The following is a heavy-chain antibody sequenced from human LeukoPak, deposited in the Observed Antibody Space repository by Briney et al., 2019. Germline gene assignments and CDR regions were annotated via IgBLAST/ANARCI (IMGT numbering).Heavy chain of an antibody. CDR1: GFTFSSYR. CDR2: ISSSHNNI. J-gene: IGHJ4*02. CDR3: VRDRSPGYFDY. Sequence: PGGSLRLPCAASGFTFSSYRMNWVRQAPGKGLDWVSSISSSHNNIYYADSVKGRFSISRDNAKNSLFLQMNSLRAEDTAVYYCVRDRSPGYFDYWGQGTLVTVSS. V-gene: IGHV3-21*01. D-gene: IGHD3-10*01.